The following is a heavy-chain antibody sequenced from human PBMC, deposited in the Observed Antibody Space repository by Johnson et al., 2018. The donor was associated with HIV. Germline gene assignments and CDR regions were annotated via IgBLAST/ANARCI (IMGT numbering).Heavy chain of an antibody. CDR2: ISYDGSNK. CDR3: ATGAGGAFDI. V-gene: IGHV3-30*04. CDR1: GFTFSSYA. D-gene: IGHD3-10*01. Sequence: QVQLVESGGGLVQPGGSLRLSCAASGFTFSSYAMHWVRQAPGKGLEWVAVISYDGSNKYYADSVKGRFTISRDNSKNTVYLQMNSLRAEDTAVYYCATGAGGAFDIWGQGTMVTVSS. J-gene: IGHJ3*02.